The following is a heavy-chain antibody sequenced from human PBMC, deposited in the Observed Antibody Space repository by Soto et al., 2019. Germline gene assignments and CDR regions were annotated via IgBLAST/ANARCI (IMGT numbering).Heavy chain of an antibody. V-gene: IGHV1-69*13. CDR1: GGTFSSYA. D-gene: IGHD5-12*01. CDR2: IIPIFGTA. J-gene: IGHJ5*02. Sequence: GASVKVSCKASGGTFSSYAISWVRQAPGQGLEWMGGIIPIFGTANYAQKFQGRVTITADESTSTAYMELSSLRSEDTAVYYCARVGYSGYPRFSWFDPWGQGTLVTVSS. CDR3: ARVGYSGYPRFSWFDP.